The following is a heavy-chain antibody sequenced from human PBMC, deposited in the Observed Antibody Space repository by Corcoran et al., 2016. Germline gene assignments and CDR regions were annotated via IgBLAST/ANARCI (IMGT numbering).Heavy chain of an antibody. J-gene: IGHJ6*02. CDR2: ISAYNGNT. CDR1: GYTFTSYG. Sequence: QVQLVQSGAEVKKPGASVKVSCKASGYTFTSYGISWVRQAPGQGLECMGWISAYNGNTNYAQKRQGRVTMTTDTSTSTANMEPRGRGSDDTAGYYCARGVVVPAALTDSYYGMDVCGQETTVTVSS. V-gene: IGHV1-18*01. D-gene: IGHD2-2*01. CDR3: ARGVVVPAALTDSYYGMDV.